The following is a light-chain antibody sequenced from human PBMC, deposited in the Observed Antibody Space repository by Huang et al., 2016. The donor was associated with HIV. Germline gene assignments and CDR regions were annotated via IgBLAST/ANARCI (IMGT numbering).Light chain of an antibody. Sequence: EIVLTQSPATLSLSPGERATLSCRASQSVSTLLAWYQQKPCQPPRLLIYDASNRATGIPARFSGSGSGTYFTLTISSLEPEDFAVYYCQQRANWPPLTFGGGTKVEI. J-gene: IGKJ4*01. CDR1: QSVSTL. CDR3: QQRANWPPLT. V-gene: IGKV3-11*01. CDR2: DAS.